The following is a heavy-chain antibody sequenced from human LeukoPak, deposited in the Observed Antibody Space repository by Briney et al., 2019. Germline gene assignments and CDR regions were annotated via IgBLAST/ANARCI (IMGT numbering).Heavy chain of an antibody. CDR2: IKQDGSEK. D-gene: IGHD2-2*01. V-gene: IGHV3-7*04. J-gene: IGHJ4*02. CDR1: GFTFSSYW. CDR3: ARDTRWGGEDFGF. Sequence: GGSLRLSCAASGFTFSSYWMTWVRQAPGKGLEWVANIKQDGSEKYYVDPVKGRFTISRDNAKNSVYLQMNSLRAEDTAVYYCARDTRWGGEDFGFWGQGTLVTVSS.